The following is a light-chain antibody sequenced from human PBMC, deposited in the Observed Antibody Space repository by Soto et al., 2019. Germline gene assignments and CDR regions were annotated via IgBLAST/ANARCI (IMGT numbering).Light chain of an antibody. V-gene: IGKV3-15*01. J-gene: IGKJ5*01. CDR2: GAS. Sequence: EIVMTQSPATLSVSPGERATLSCRASQSVYNNLAWYQQRPGQAPRLLIFGASTRATGIPARFSGSGSGTEFTLTISSLQSEDFAVYYCQQYHNWPPITFGQGTRLEIK. CDR1: QSVYNN. CDR3: QQYHNWPPIT.